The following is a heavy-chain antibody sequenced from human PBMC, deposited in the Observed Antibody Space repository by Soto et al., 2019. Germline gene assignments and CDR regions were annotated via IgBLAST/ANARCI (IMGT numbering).Heavy chain of an antibody. CDR2: IYYSGST. V-gene: IGHV4-59*01. CDR1: GGSISSYY. D-gene: IGHD5-12*01. CDR3: AREGGRDGYNFDPAFDI. J-gene: IGHJ3*02. Sequence: SSETLSLTCTVSGGSISSYYWSWIRQPPGKGLEWIGYIYYSGSTNYNPSLKSRVTISVDTSKNQFSLKLSSVTAADTAVYYCAREGGRDGYNFDPAFDIWGQGTMVTVS.